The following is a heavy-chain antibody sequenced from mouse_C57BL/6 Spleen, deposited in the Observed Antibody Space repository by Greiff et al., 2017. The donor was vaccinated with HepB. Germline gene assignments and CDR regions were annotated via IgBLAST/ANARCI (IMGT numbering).Heavy chain of an antibody. D-gene: IGHD4-1*01. Sequence: VKLVESGPELVKPGASVKISCKASGYSFTSYYIHWVKQRPGQGLEWIGWIYPGSGNTKYNEKFKGKATLTADTSSSTAYMQLSSLTSEDSAVYYCARSNWGFAYWGQGTLVTVSA. V-gene: IGHV1-66*01. CDR3: ARSNWGFAY. CDR2: IYPGSGNT. CDR1: GYSFTSYY. J-gene: IGHJ3*01.